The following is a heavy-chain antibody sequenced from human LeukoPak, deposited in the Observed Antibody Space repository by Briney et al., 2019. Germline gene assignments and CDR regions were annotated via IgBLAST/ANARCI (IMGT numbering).Heavy chain of an antibody. CDR3: ATGGIAVAGTEDYYYYYGMDV. Sequence: GGSLRLSCAASGFTFSSYEMNWVRQAPGQGLEWVSYISGSGSTIDYAESVKGRFTIYRDNARNTLFLQMNSLRSEDTAVYYCATGGIAVAGTEDYYYYYGMDVWGQGTTVTVSS. D-gene: IGHD6-19*01. CDR2: ISGSGSTI. J-gene: IGHJ6*02. V-gene: IGHV3-48*03. CDR1: GFTFSSYE.